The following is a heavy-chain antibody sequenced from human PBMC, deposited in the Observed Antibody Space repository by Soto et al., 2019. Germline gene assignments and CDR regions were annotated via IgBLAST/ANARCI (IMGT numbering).Heavy chain of an antibody. CDR1: GYTFTSYG. CDR3: ARMIPITMVRGVITSLGYYYAMDV. Sequence: ASVKVSCKASGYTFTSYGISWVRQAPGQGLEWMGWISAYNGNTNYAQKLQGRVTMTTDTSTSTAYMELRSLRSDGTAVYYCARMIPITMVRGVITSLGYYYAMDVWGQGTTVTVSS. J-gene: IGHJ6*02. CDR2: ISAYNGNT. V-gene: IGHV1-18*01. D-gene: IGHD3-10*01.